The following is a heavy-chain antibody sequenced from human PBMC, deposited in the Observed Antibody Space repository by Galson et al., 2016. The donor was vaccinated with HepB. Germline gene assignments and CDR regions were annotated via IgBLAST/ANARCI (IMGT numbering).Heavy chain of an antibody. V-gene: IGHV2-26*01. D-gene: IGHD3-22*01. J-gene: IGHJ4*02. CDR3: ARTYFYDIRVYYFDY. CDR1: GFSLNNGRMG. CDR2: IFSINDR. Sequence: PALVKPTQTLTLTCNVSGFSLNNGRMGVSWIRQPPGKALEWLAHIFSINDRSYKSSLRSRLTISKDTPRSQVVLTMTNMDPADTATYFCARTYFYDIRVYYFDYWGQGALVIVSS.